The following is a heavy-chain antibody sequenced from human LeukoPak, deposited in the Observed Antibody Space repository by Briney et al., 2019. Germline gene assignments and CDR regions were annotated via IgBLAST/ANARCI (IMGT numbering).Heavy chain of an antibody. V-gene: IGHV3-30-3*01. J-gene: IGHJ6*02. Sequence: GGSLRLSCAASGFSFSSFAMHWVRQAPGKGLEWVALTPYDGNNKYYADSVKGRFTISRDNSKNTLYLQMNSLRPDDTALYYCARDGNSGYDLTYYYGMDVWGQGTTVTVSS. CDR1: GFSFSSFA. D-gene: IGHD5-12*01. CDR2: TPYDGNNK. CDR3: ARDGNSGYDLTYYYGMDV.